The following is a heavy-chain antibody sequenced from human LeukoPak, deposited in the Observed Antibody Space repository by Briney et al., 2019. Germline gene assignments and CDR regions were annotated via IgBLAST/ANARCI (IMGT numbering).Heavy chain of an antibody. CDR2: ISYDGSNK. CDR1: GFTFSSYA. D-gene: IGHD1-26*01. J-gene: IGHJ6*02. Sequence: PGGSLRLSCAASGFTFSSYAMHWVRQAPGKGLEWVAVISYDGSNKYYADSVKGRFTISRDNSKNTLYLQMNSLRAEDTAVYYCARDNYLVGAKPNYYYYGMDVWGQGTTVTVSS. V-gene: IGHV3-30-3*01. CDR3: ARDNYLVGAKPNYYYYGMDV.